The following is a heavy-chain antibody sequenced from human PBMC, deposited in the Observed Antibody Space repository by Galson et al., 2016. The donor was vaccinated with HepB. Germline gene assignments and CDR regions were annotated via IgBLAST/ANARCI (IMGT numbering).Heavy chain of an antibody. CDR2: IHHRGRT. CDR1: GGSISSDYW. V-gene: IGHV4-4*02. D-gene: IGHD1-1*01. J-gene: IGHJ4*02. Sequence: ETLSLTCDVSGGSISSDYWWSWVRQPPGKGLEWIGEIHHRGRTNYNPSLKSRVTIPLDKAKTQFPLKLTSVPAADTGVFYCARGGNWQFDYWGQGSLVSVSS. CDR3: ARGGNWQFDY.